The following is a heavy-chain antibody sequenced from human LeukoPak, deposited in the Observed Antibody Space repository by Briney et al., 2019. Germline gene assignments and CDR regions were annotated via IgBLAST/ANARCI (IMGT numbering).Heavy chain of an antibody. D-gene: IGHD1-26*01. CDR1: GGSISSSSYY. CDR2: IYYSGST. V-gene: IGHV4-39*01. CDR3: ERHVTGGRSFVDY. Sequence: SETLSLTCTVSGGSISSSSYYWGWIRHPPGKGLEWIGSIYYSGSTYYNPSLKSRVTISVDTSKNQFSLKLSSVTAADTSVYYCERHVTGGRSFVDYWGQGTLVTVSS. J-gene: IGHJ4*02.